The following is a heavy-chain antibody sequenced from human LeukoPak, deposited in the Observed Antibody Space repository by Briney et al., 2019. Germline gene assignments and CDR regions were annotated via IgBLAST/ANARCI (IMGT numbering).Heavy chain of an antibody. CDR2: ISAYNGNT. D-gene: IGHD5-18*01. J-gene: IGHJ4*02. CDR3: ARTGIQLWSFDY. V-gene: IGHV1-18*01. CDR1: GYAFTSYG. Sequence: ASVKVSCKASGYAFTSYGISWVRQAPGQGLEWMGWISAYNGNTNYAQKLQGRVTMTTDTSTNTAYMELRSLRSDDTAVYYCARTGIQLWSFDYWGQGTLVTVSS.